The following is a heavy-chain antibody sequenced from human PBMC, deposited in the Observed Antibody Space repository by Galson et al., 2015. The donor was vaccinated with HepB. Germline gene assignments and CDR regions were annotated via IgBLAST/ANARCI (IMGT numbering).Heavy chain of an antibody. J-gene: IGHJ6*02. D-gene: IGHD6-19*01. CDR1: GFTFSSYG. V-gene: IGHV3-30*03. CDR2: ISYDGSNK. CDR3: ARTMWQWPSRGGLDV. Sequence: SLRLSCAASGFTFSSYGMHWVRRAPGKGLEWVAVISYDGSNKYYADSVKGRFTISRDNSKNTVYLQMNSLRAEDTALYYCARTMWQWPSRGGLDVWGQGTTVTVSS.